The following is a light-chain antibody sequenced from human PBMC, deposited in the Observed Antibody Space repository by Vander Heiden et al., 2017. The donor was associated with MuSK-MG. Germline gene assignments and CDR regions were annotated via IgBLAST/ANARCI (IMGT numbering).Light chain of an antibody. Sequence: QSVLTQPPSASGTPGQRVTISCSGSSSNIGSNYVYWYQRLPGTAPKLLIYRNNQRPSGVPDRFSGSKSGTSASLAISGLGAEDEADYYCAAWDDSLSGWVFGGGTKLTVL. CDR2: RNN. J-gene: IGLJ3*02. V-gene: IGLV1-47*01. CDR1: SSNIGSNY. CDR3: AAWDDSLSGWV.